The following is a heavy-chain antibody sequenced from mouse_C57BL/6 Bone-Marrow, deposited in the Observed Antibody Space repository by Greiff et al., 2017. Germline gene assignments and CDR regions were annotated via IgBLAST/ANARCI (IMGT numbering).Heavy chain of an antibody. J-gene: IGHJ4*01. CDR2: INPNYGTT. V-gene: IGHV1-39*01. D-gene: IGHD2-4*01. CDR1: GYSFTDYN. Sequence: EVQLQQSGPELVKPGASVKISCKASGYSFTDYNMNWVKQSNGKSLEWIGVINPNYGTTSYNQKFKGKATLTVDHSSSTAYMQLNSLTAADSAVYYSAKGYDYDYAMDYWGQGTSVTVSS. CDR3: AKGYDYDYAMDY.